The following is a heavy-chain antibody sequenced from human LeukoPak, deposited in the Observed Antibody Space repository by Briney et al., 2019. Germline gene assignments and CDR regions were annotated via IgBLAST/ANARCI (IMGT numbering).Heavy chain of an antibody. CDR3: VRRVGSGYYYFDY. Sequence: GGSLRLSCAASGLTFSSYWMHWVRQAPGRGLVWVSFINGDGSTTTYADSVKGRFTISRDNAKNTLYLQMNNLRAEDTAVYYCVRRVGSGYYYFDYWGQGTLVTVSS. CDR1: GLTFSSYW. J-gene: IGHJ4*02. D-gene: IGHD3-22*01. V-gene: IGHV3-74*01. CDR2: INGDGSTT.